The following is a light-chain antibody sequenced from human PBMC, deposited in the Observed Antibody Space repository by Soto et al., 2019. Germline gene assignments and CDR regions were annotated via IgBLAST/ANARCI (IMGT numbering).Light chain of an antibody. Sequence: DIQMTQSPSTLSASVGDRVTITCRARQSISSWLAWYQQKPGKAPKLLIYDASSLESGVPSRFSGSGSGTEFTLTISSLQPDDFATYYCQQYKSYVWTCGQGTKVEIK. J-gene: IGKJ1*01. CDR2: DAS. CDR3: QQYKSYVWT. V-gene: IGKV1-5*01. CDR1: QSISSW.